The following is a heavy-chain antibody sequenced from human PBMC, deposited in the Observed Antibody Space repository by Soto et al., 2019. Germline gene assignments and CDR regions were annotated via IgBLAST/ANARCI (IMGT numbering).Heavy chain of an antibody. CDR1: GFTFSRYV. J-gene: IGHJ4*02. CDR3: ARVPDLDDCSRTSCLYYFDY. Sequence: EVQLLESGGGLVQPGGSLRLSCVASGFTFSRYVMSWVRQAPGKGLEWVSTINSNGDSTYYADSVKGRFTISRDNSKTSLYLQMNSLRAKDTAVYYSARVPDLDDCSRTSCLYYFDYWGQGALVTVSS. CDR2: INSNGDST. V-gene: IGHV3-23*01. D-gene: IGHD2-2*01.